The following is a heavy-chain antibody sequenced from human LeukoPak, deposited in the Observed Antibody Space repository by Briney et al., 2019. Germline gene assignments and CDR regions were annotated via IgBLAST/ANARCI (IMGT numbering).Heavy chain of an antibody. CDR2: ISNSGST. V-gene: IGHV4-59*01. J-gene: IGHJ5*02. CDR1: GGSISSIY. CDR3: SRVSHYCSGTNCHNWFDP. D-gene: IGHD2-2*01. Sequence: SETLSLTCTVAGGSISSIYCSWIRQPAWKGLELIWYISNSGSTNYNPSLKSRVTMSVDTSQDQFSLKFSSVTVAACALYSFSRVSHYCSGTNCHNWFDPWGQGTLVTVSS.